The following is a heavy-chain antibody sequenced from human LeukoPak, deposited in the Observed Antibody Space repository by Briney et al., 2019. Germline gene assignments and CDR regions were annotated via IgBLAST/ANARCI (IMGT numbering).Heavy chain of an antibody. V-gene: IGHV3-9*01. J-gene: IGHJ4*02. CDR3: AKDDSPHFDWLFDD. CDR2: FSWDSVSI. Sequence: GRSLRLSCAALGFTFADYAMDWVRQAPGKAREWVSGFSWDSVSIGYAGSVKARFTPSRDNAKNSLYLQMNSLTAEDTALYYCAKDDSPHFDWLFDDWGQGTLVTVSS. D-gene: IGHD3-9*01. CDR1: GFTFADYA.